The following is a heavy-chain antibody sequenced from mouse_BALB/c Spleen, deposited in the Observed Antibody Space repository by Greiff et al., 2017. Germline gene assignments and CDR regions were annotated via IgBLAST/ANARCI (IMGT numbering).Heavy chain of an antibody. CDR3: ARQMITTGGYYFDY. CDR2: ISSGGSYT. Sequence: EVQLVESGGDLVKPGGSLKLSCAASGFTFSSYGMSWVRQTPDKRLEWVATISSGGSYTYYPDSVKGRFTISRDNAKNTLYLQMSSLKSEDTAMYYCARQMITTGGYYFDYWGQGTTLTVSS. V-gene: IGHV5-6*01. CDR1: GFTFSSYG. J-gene: IGHJ2*01. D-gene: IGHD2-4*01.